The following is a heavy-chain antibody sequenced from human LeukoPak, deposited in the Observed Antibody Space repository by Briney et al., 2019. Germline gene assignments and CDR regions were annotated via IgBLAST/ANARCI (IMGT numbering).Heavy chain of an antibody. CDR3: ARGSGSWCANWSAP. CDR2: INHSGST. D-gene: IGHD6-13*01. Sequence: KSSETLSLTCAVYGGSFSGYYWSWIRQPPGKGLEWIGEINHSGSTNYNPSLKRRGTISVDTSKNQFSLKLSSVTAADTAVYYCARGSGSWCANWSAPWGQATLVTVSS. CDR1: GGSFSGYY. V-gene: IGHV4-34*01. J-gene: IGHJ5*02.